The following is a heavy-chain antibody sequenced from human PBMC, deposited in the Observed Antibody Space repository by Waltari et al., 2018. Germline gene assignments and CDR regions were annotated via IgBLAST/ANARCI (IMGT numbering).Heavy chain of an antibody. CDR2: IYTRGST. V-gene: IGHV4-61*02. CDR1: GASISSSNY. CDR3: ARELGN. J-gene: IGHJ4*02. Sequence: QVQLQESGPGQVKPSQTLSLTFPVSGASISSSNYWTWIRQPAGKGLAWIGLIYTRGSTNYNPSLKSRVTISVDASKNQFSLKLSSVTAADTAVYYCARELGNWGQGTLVTVSA.